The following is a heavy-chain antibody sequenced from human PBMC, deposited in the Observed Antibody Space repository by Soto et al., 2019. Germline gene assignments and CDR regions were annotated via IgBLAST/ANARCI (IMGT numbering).Heavy chain of an antibody. Sequence: GASVKVSCKASGYTFTSYGISWVRQAPGQGLEWMGWISAYNGNTNYAQKLQGRVTMTTDTSTSTAYMELRSLRSDDTAVYYCARDLGGDYVYAFDIWGQGTMVTVSS. V-gene: IGHV1-18*01. CDR1: GYTFTSYG. J-gene: IGHJ3*02. CDR2: ISAYNGNT. CDR3: ARDLGGDYVYAFDI. D-gene: IGHD4-17*01.